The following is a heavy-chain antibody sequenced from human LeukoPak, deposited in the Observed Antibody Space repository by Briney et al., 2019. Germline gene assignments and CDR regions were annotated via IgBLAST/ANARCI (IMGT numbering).Heavy chain of an antibody. V-gene: IGHV1-2*02. D-gene: IGHD4-11*01. CDR3: ARVTITTMNAFDI. Sequence: ASVKVSCKASGYTFTSYGISWVRQAPGQGLEWMGWINPNSGGTNYEQKFQGRVTMTRDTSISTAYMELSRLRSDDTAVYYCARVTITTMNAFDIWGQGTMVTVSS. CDR1: GYTFTSYG. CDR2: INPNSGGT. J-gene: IGHJ3*02.